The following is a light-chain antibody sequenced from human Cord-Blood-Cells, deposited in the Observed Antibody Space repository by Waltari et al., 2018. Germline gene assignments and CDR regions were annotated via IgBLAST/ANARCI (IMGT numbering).Light chain of an antibody. J-gene: IGLJ3*02. CDR1: RSAVGSCNL. CDR3: CSYAGSSTWV. V-gene: IGLV2-23*02. Sequence: QSALTQPASGSGPPGQSITIPCTGSRSAVGSCNLSSWYQQHQGKAPKLMIYEVSKRPSGVSNRFSGSKAGNTASLTIAGLQAEDEADYYCCSYAGSSTWVFGGGTKLTVL. CDR2: EVS.